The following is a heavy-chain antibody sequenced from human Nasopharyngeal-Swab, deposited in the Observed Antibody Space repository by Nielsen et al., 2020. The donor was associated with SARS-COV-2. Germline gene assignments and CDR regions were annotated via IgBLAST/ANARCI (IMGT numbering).Heavy chain of an antibody. CDR3: AREEVVATSWRAFDI. D-gene: IGHD5-12*01. Sequence: VRQAPGKGLEWVAVISYDGSNKYYADSAKGRFTISRDNSKNTLYLQMNSLRAEDTAVYYCAREEVVATSWRAFDIWGQGTMVTVSS. J-gene: IGHJ3*02. V-gene: IGHV3-30-3*01. CDR2: ISYDGSNK.